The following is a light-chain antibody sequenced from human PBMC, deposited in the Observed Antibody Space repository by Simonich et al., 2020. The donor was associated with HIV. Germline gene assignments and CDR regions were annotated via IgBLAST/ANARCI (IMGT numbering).Light chain of an antibody. Sequence: DIVMTQSPLSLPVTPGEPASISCRSSQSLLHSNGYTYLDWDLQMPGQSPQLLIYLGSNRSSGVPDRFSGSGSGTEYTLRISRVEAEDVGVYYCMQTLQTRTFGPGTKVDIK. V-gene: IGKV2-28*01. CDR1: QSLLHSNGYTY. J-gene: IGKJ3*01. CDR3: MQTLQTRT. CDR2: LGS.